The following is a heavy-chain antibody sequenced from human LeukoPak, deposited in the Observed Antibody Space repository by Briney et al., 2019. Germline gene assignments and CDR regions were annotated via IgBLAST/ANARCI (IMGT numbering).Heavy chain of an antibody. V-gene: IGHV3-30*04. J-gene: IGHJ4*02. Sequence: GGSLRLSCAASGFTFSSYPMHWVRQVPGKGLEWLVVISTDGHDNYYADSVKGRFTISRDNSKNMVYLQMNSLRADDTALYFCAGDPSRIKSGFLKFWRQVALVTVSS. D-gene: IGHD3-10*01. CDR1: GFTFSSYP. CDR3: AGDPSRIKSGFLKF. CDR2: ISTDGHDN.